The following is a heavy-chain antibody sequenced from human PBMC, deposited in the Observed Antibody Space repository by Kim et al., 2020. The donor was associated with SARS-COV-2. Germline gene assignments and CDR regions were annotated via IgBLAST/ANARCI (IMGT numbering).Heavy chain of an antibody. J-gene: IGHJ5*02. CDR1: GFTFSSYG. V-gene: IGHV3-33*01. D-gene: IGHD2-2*01. CDR3: ARVGVPAAIVGWFDP. Sequence: GGSLRLSCAASGFTFSSYGMHWVRQAPGKGLEWVAVIWYDGSNKYYADSVKGRFTISRDNSKNTLYLQMNSLRAEDTAVYYCARVGVPAAIVGWFDPWGQGTLVTVSS. CDR2: IWYDGSNK.